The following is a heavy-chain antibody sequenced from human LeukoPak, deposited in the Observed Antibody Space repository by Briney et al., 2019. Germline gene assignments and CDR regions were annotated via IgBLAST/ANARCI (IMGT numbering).Heavy chain of an antibody. CDR1: GFTVSSNY. D-gene: IGHD1-26*01. J-gene: IGHJ5*02. CDR3: ARDIGATNWFDP. Sequence: GGSLRLSCAASGFTVSSNYMSWVRQAPGKGLEWVSVIYSGGSTYYADSVKGRFTISRDNAKNTLYLQMNSLRAEDTAVYYCARDIGATNWFDPWGQGTLVTVSS. CDR2: IYSGGST. V-gene: IGHV3-53*01.